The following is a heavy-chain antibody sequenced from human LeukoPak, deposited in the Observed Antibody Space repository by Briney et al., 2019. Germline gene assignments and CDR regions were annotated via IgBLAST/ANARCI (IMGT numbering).Heavy chain of an antibody. D-gene: IGHD2-21*02. Sequence: PGGSLRLSCAASGFTFSSYAMSWVRQAPGKGLEWASAISGSGGSTYYADSVKGRFTISRDNSKNTLYLQMNSLRAEDTAVYYCAKGSYIVVVTAMSHWGQGTLVTVSS. CDR1: GFTFSSYA. J-gene: IGHJ4*02. V-gene: IGHV3-23*01. CDR3: AKGSYIVVVTAMSH. CDR2: ISGSGGST.